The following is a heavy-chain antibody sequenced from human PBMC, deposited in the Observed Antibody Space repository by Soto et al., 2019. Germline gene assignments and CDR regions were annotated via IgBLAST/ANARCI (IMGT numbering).Heavy chain of an antibody. CDR2: ISIVPNSM. J-gene: IGHJ4*02. CDR1: GLIFSGHS. Sequence: GGSLRLSCVASGLIFSGHSFSWVRQAPGKGLEWVSSISIVPNSMYYADSVKGRFTISRDNAKNTTYLEMDSLRVEDTAVYFCARELQSPTEGHWGKGTLVTVSS. V-gene: IGHV3-21*06. CDR3: ARELQSPTEGH.